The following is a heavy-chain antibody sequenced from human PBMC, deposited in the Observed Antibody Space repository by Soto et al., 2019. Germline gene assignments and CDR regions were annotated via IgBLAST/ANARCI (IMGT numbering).Heavy chain of an antibody. J-gene: IGHJ6*02. CDR1: GYTFTSYY. CDR3: ARARDKGYSYGYDRYFYGMDV. Sequence: QVQLVQSGAEVKKPGASVKVSCKASGYTFTSYYMHWVRQAPGQGLEWMGIINPSGGSTSYAQKFQGRVTMTRDTATSTVYMELSSLRSEDTAVYYCARARDKGYSYGYDRYFYGMDVWGQGTTVTVSS. D-gene: IGHD5-18*01. V-gene: IGHV1-46*01. CDR2: INPSGGST.